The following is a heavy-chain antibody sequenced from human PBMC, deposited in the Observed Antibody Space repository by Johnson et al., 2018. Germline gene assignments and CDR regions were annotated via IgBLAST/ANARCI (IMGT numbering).Heavy chain of an antibody. CDR3: ARGNYYGMDV. Sequence: VQLQESGGGLVQPGGSLRLCCVASGFSLSNYWMHWVRQAPGKGLMWVSRINSDGSRTNNADSVKGRFIISRDNAKNTLFLQMNRLRAEDTALYYCARGNYYGMDVWGQGTTVTGSS. CDR2: INSDGSRT. J-gene: IGHJ6*02. V-gene: IGHV3-74*01. CDR1: GFSLSNYW.